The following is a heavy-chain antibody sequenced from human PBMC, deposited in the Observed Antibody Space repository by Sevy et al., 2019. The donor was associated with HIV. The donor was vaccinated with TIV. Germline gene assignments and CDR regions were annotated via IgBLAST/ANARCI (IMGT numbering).Heavy chain of an antibody. CDR3: ARHGGSHSPFQH. J-gene: IGHJ1*01. CDR1: GGSISSYY. Sequence: SETLSLTCTVSGGSISSYYWSWIRQPPGKGLEWIGYSYYSGSTNYNSSLKSRVTISVDTSKNQFSLKLSSVTAADTAVYYCARHGGSHSPFQHWGQGTLVTVSS. CDR2: SYYSGST. V-gene: IGHV4-59*08. D-gene: IGHD6-19*01.